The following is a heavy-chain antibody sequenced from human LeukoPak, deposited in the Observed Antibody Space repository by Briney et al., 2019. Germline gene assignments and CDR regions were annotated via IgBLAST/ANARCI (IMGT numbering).Heavy chain of an antibody. CDR1: GYSISSGYY. CDR3: ARRSENSSGYYFAYYFGY. CDR2: IYHSGST. Sequence: PSETLSLTCAVSGYSISSGYYWGWIRQPPGKGLEWIGSIYHSGSTYYNPSLKSRVTISVDTSKNQFSLKLSSVTAADTAVYYCARRSENSSGYYFAYYFGYWGQGTLVTVSS. J-gene: IGHJ4*02. V-gene: IGHV4-38-2*01. D-gene: IGHD3-22*01.